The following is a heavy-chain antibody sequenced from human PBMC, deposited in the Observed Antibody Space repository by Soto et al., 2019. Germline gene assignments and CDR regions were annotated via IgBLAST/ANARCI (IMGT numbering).Heavy chain of an antibody. Sequence: QVHLQQWGAGLLKPSETLSLTCAVYGGSFSGYYWSWIRQPPGKGLEWIGEINHSGSTNFNPSLKSRVSISVDTSTKQFSLKLRSVSAADTAVYYCAAHLKPTMTLYWYFDLWGRGTLVTVSS. V-gene: IGHV4-34*01. J-gene: IGHJ2*01. CDR2: INHSGST. D-gene: IGHD4-17*01. CDR1: GGSFSGYY. CDR3: AAHLKPTMTLYWYFDL.